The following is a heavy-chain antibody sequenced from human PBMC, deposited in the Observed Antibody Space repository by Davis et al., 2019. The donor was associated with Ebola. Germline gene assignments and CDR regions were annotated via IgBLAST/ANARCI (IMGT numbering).Heavy chain of an antibody. CDR1: GYTFTSCD. J-gene: IGHJ5*02. Sequence: AASVKVSCKASGYTFTSCDINWVRQATGQGLEWVGWVNPNSGNTGYAQKFQGRVTMTRNTSISTAYMELSSLRSEDTVVYYCARGVRQHLVRWFDPWGQGTLVTVSS. V-gene: IGHV1-8*01. CDR3: ARGVRQHLVRWFDP. CDR2: VNPNSGNT. D-gene: IGHD6-13*01.